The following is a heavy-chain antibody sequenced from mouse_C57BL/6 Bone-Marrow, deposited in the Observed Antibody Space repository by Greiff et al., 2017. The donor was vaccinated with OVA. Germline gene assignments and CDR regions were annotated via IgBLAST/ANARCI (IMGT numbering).Heavy chain of an antibody. D-gene: IGHD2-3*01. CDR2: IWSGGST. CDR1: GFSLTSYG. V-gene: IGHV2-2*01. J-gene: IGHJ3*01. Sequence: QVQLKQSGPGLVQPSQSLSITCTVSGFSLTSYGVHWVRQSPGKGLEWLGVIWSGGSTDYNAAFISRLSISKDNSKSQVFFKMNSLQADDTAIYYCASSRWLEAWFAYWGQGTLVTVSA. CDR3: ASSRWLEAWFAY.